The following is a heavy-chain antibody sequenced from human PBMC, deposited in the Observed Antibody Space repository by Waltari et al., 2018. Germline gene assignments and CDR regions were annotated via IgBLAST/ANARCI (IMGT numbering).Heavy chain of an antibody. Sequence: EVQLVESGGGLVKPGGSLRLSCAASGFTSSSYSMNWVRQARGKGREWVPSISGSSSYIYYAGSVKGRFTISRGNAKNSLYLQMNSLRAEDTAVYYCARDSEAAAGNNWFDPWGQGTLVTVSS. CDR1: GFTSSSYS. CDR2: ISGSSSYI. J-gene: IGHJ5*02. CDR3: ARDSEAAAGNNWFDP. V-gene: IGHV3-21*01. D-gene: IGHD6-13*01.